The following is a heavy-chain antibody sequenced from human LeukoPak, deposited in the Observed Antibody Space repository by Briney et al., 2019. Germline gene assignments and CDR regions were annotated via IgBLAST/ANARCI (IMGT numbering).Heavy chain of an antibody. Sequence: SSETLSLTCTVSGGSISSYYWSWIRQPAGKGLEWIGRIYTSGSTNYNPSLKSRVTMSVDTSKNQFSLKLSSVTAADTAVYYCARVRTYYDFWSGSGSCDYWGQGTLVTVSS. D-gene: IGHD3-3*01. CDR2: IYTSGST. CDR3: ARVRTYYDFWSGSGSCDY. CDR1: GGSISSYY. J-gene: IGHJ4*02. V-gene: IGHV4-4*07.